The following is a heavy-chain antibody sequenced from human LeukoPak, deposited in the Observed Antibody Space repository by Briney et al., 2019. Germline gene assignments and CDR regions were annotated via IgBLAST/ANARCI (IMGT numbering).Heavy chain of an antibody. J-gene: IGHJ6*03. Sequence: GGSLRLSCAASGFTFSSYGMHWVRQAPGKRLEWVAVISYDGSNKYCADSVKGRFTISRDNSKNTLYLQMNSLRAEDTAVYYCATEDEDYYYYMDVWGKGTTVTVSS. CDR3: ATEDEDYYYYMDV. V-gene: IGHV3-30*03. CDR1: GFTFSSYG. D-gene: IGHD2-15*01. CDR2: ISYDGSNK.